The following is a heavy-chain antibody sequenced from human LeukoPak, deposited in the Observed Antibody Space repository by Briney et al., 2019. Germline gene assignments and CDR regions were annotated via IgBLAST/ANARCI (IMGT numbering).Heavy chain of an antibody. CDR1: GGSLSSGGYY. J-gene: IGHJ4*02. V-gene: IGHV4-31*03. D-gene: IGHD6-13*01. CDR2: IFHSGSS. Sequence: TLSLTCTVSGGSLSSGGYYWRWIRQHPGKGLEWIGYIFHSGSSYYNPSLKSRVTISVDTSENQFSLKLNSVTAADTAVYYCARTAAGKDFDFWGQGTLVTVSS. CDR3: ARTAAGKDFDF.